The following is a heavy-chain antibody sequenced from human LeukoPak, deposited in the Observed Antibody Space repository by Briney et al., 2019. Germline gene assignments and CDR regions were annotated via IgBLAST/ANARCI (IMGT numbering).Heavy chain of an antibody. Sequence: PSGTLSLTCGVSGGSISNTNWWSWVRQPPGQGLEWIGEISLSGLTNYNPSLKSRVTVSLDKSKNHLSLNLTSVTAADTAVYYCARHLAARYYFDYWGQGTLVTVSS. D-gene: IGHD6-25*01. CDR3: ARHLAARYYFDY. J-gene: IGHJ4*02. V-gene: IGHV4-4*02. CDR2: ISLSGLT. CDR1: GGSISNTNW.